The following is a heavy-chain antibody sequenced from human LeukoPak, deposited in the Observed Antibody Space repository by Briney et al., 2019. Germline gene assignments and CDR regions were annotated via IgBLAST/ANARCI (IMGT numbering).Heavy chain of an antibody. J-gene: IGHJ4*02. CDR1: GFTFSSYW. CDR3: ARDFTYGDYVDY. CDR2: TKQDGSEK. V-gene: IGHV3-7*01. D-gene: IGHD4-17*01. Sequence: GGSRSLSFAAPGFTFSSYWMSWFRQAQGKGLEWVANTKQDGSEKYYVDSVKGRFTISRDNAKNSLYLQMNSLRAEDTAVYYCARDFTYGDYVDYWGQGTLVTVSS.